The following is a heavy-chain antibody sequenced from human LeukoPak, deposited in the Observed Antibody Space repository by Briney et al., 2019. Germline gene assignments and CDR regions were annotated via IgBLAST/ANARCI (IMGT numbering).Heavy chain of an antibody. V-gene: IGHV3-66*01. D-gene: IGHD6-13*01. CDR3: AKALYSSRWGSYYMDV. J-gene: IGHJ6*03. CDR2: IYSGGST. Sequence: GGSLRLSCAASGFTVSSNYMTWVRQAPGKGLEWVSVIYSGGSTYYADSVKGRFTISRDNSKNTLYLQMNSLRAEDTAVYYCAKALYSSRWGSYYMDVWGKGTTVTVSS. CDR1: GFTVSSNY.